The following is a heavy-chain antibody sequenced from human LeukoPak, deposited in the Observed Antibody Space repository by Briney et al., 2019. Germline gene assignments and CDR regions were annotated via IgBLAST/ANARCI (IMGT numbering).Heavy chain of an antibody. V-gene: IGHV6-1*01. CDR1: GHTFSSRTAA. CDR2: TYYRSKWYF. Sequence: SQTLSLTCAISGHTFSSRTAAWNWIRQSPSRGLEWLGRTYYRSKWYFDYAVSVKGRITVNPDTSKNQFSLLLTSVTPDDSAVYYCARDVGAFCDDDCRGRDAYDIWGQGTMVTVSS. J-gene: IGHJ3*02. CDR3: ARDVGAFCDDDCRGRDAYDI. D-gene: IGHD2-21*02.